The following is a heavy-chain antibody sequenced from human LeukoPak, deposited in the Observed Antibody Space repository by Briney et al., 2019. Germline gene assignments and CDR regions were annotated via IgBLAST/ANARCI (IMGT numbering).Heavy chain of an antibody. V-gene: IGHV3-23*01. CDR2: ISASGGST. J-gene: IGHJ4*02. CDR3: AKVTGGDMITYGGVDY. CDR1: GFTFSSSA. D-gene: IGHD3-16*01. Sequence: GSLRLSCAASGFTFSSSAMSWVRQVPGKGLEWVSGISASGGSTYYADCVKGRFTISRDNSKDTLFLQMDSLRVEDAAVHYCAKVTGGDMITYGGVDYWGQGTLVTVSS.